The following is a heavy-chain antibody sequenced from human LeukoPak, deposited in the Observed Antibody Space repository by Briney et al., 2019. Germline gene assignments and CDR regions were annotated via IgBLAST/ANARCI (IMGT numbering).Heavy chain of an antibody. J-gene: IGHJ4*02. D-gene: IGHD2-15*01. CDR2: TNTDGSRT. V-gene: IGHV3-74*03. CDR1: GFTFSSYW. CDR3: ARGCGGNCYLNDY. Sequence: GGSLRLSCAASGFTFSSYWMHWVRQAPGKGLVWVSGTNTDGSRTMYADSVKGRFTIARDNAKNTLYLQMNSLRAEDTAVYYCARGCGGNCYLNDYWGQGTLVTVSS.